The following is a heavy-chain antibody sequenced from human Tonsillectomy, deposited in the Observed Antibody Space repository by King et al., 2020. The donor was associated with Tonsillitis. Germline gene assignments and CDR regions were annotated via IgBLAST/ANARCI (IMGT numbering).Heavy chain of an antibody. CDR3: AKDPSFNGNYYMDV. CDR2: ISYDGSNK. CDR1: GSTFSSYG. V-gene: IGHV3-30*18. D-gene: IGHD3-10*01. Sequence: VQLVESGGGVVQPGRSLRLSCAASGSTFSSYGKHWVRQAPGKGREWVAVISYDGSNKYYADSVKGRFTISRDNSKTPLYLQMNRLRAEDTAVYYFAKDPSFNGNYYMDVWGKGTTVTVSS. J-gene: IGHJ6*03.